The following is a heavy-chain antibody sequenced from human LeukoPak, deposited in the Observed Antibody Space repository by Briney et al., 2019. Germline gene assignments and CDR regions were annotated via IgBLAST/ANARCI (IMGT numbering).Heavy chain of an antibody. V-gene: IGHV3-49*04. CDR2: MRSKAYGGTT. J-gene: IGHJ5*02. D-gene: IGHD2-15*01. CDR1: GFTFCDYA. Sequence: GGSLRLSCTASGFTFCDYAMSWVRQAPGKGLEWVGFMRSKAYGGTTEYAASVKGRFTIPRDDSKSIAYLQMNSLKTEDTAVYYCTRSPHCSGGSCYSENWFDLWGQGTLVTVSS. CDR3: TRSPHCSGGSCYSENWFDL.